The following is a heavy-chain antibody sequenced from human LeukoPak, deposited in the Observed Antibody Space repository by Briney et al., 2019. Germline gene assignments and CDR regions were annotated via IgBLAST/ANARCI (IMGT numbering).Heavy chain of an antibody. CDR2: INAGNGNT. V-gene: IGHV1-3*01. D-gene: IGHD2-15*01. J-gene: IGHJ5*02. CDR1: GYTFTSYA. CDR3: ARDLGYFSGGSGPGWFDP. Sequence: ASVKVSRKASGYTFTSYAMHWVRQAPGQRLEWMGWINAGNGNTKYSQKFQGRVTITRDTSASTAYMELSSLRSEDTAVYYCARDLGYFSGGSGPGWFDPWGKGTLVTVSS.